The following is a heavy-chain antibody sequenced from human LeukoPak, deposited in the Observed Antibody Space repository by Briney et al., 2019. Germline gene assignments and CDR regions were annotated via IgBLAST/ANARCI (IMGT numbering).Heavy chain of an antibody. CDR1: GFTFSTYN. CDR3: ARDQYREHTGNHYHNYMAV. CDR2: ITSSSSYA. J-gene: IGHJ6*03. D-gene: IGHD1/OR15-1a*01. V-gene: IGHV3-21*01. Sequence: GGSLRLSCEASGFTFSTYNMNWVRQAPGKRLEWVSSITSSSSYAFYADSVKGRFTISRDNAKSSLYLQMNNLRAEDTAVYYCARDQYREHTGNHYHNYMAVGGKGPTVT.